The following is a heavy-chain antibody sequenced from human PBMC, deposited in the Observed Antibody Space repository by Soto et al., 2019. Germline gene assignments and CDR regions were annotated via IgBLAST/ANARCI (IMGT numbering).Heavy chain of an antibody. Sequence: QVQLVESGGGVVQPGRSLRLSCAASGFNFSSYGMHWVRQAPGKGLEWVAVIWYDESNKYYADSVKGRFTISRDISKNTLYLHVKSLRADDTAVYYCARAGVLLDYWGQGTLVTVSS. CDR3: ARAGVLLDY. CDR2: IWYDESNK. J-gene: IGHJ4*02. CDR1: GFNFSSYG. D-gene: IGHD2-8*02. V-gene: IGHV3-33*01.